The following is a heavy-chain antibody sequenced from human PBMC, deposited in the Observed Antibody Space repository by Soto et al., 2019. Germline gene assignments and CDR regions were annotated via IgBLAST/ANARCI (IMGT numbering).Heavy chain of an antibody. Sequence: SQTLSLTCAISGDSVSSNSAAWNWIRQSPSGGLEWLGRTYYRSKWYNDYAVSVKSRITIKADTSKNQFSLKLSPVTAADTAVYYCATGGTYYYDSSGYYYRSDAFDIWGQGTMVTVSS. V-gene: IGHV6-1*01. CDR1: GDSVSSNSAA. CDR2: TYYRSKWYN. J-gene: IGHJ3*02. CDR3: ATGGTYYYDSSGYYYRSDAFDI. D-gene: IGHD3-22*01.